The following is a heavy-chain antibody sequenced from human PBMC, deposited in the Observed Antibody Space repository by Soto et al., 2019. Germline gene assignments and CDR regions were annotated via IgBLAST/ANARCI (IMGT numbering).Heavy chain of an antibody. J-gene: IGHJ6*02. CDR2: IGVYNGKT. CDR1: GYTFTKYG. Sequence: QERLVQSGGEVKKPGASVRVSCKASGYTFTKYGITWVRQAPGQGLEWMGWIGVYNGKTNYARKLQGRVIMTADTSASTAYMELRSLRSDDTAVYYCSRARYCTSPSCYNHYYYGMDIWGQGTTCSVSS. CDR3: SRARYCTSPSCYNHYYYGMDI. V-gene: IGHV1-18*04. D-gene: IGHD2-2*02.